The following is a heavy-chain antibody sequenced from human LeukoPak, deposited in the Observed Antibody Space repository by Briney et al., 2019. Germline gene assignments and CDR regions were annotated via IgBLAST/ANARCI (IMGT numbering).Heavy chain of an antibody. Sequence: SETLSLTCDVSGGSVTSTNWWTWVRQPPGKGLEWIGEFHLDGGTNYNPSLKSRLIMSVDLPENHISLKLTSVTAADTAVYYCARDVYNSRFYGFDYWGQGTLVTVSS. D-gene: IGHD6-13*01. J-gene: IGHJ4*02. CDR1: GGSVTSTNW. CDR3: ARDVYNSRFYGFDY. CDR2: FHLDGGT. V-gene: IGHV4-4*02.